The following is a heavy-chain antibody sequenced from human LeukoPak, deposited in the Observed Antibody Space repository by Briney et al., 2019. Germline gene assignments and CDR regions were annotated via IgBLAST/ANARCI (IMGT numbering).Heavy chain of an antibody. J-gene: IGHJ6*03. CDR3: ARVATNYYGSGSDTYYMDV. Sequence: ASVKVSCKASGYTFTNYKINWVRQAPGQGLEWMGWINPENGRTEYAPMSRGRITMTRDTSISTAYMELSSLRSEDTAVYYCARVATNYYGSGSDTYYMDVWGKGTTVTVSS. CDR1: GYTFTNYK. CDR2: INPENGRT. D-gene: IGHD3-10*01. V-gene: IGHV1-2*02.